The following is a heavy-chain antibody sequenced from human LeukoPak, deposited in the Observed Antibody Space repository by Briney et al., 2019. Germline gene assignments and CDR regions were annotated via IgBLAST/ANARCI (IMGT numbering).Heavy chain of an antibody. CDR1: GGSISSYY. Sequence: PSETLSLTCTVSGGSISSYYWSWIRQPPGKGLEWIGYIYYSGSTNYNPSLKSRVTISVDTSKNQFSLKLSSVTAADTAVYYCARSWYYDFWSGYSGFDYWGQGTLVTVSS. CDR2: IYYSGST. V-gene: IGHV4-59*08. D-gene: IGHD3-3*01. CDR3: ARSWYYDFWSGYSGFDY. J-gene: IGHJ4*02.